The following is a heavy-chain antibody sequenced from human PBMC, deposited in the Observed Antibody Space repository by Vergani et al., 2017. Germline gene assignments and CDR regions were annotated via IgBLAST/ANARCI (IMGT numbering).Heavy chain of an antibody. CDR1: GYSITSGYY. V-gene: IGHV4-38-2*01. Sequence: QVQLQESGPGLVKPSETLSLTCAVSGYSITSGYYWGWIRQPPGKGREWIGSIYHRGYAYYNPSLKSRFTISVDTSKNQLSLQLNSLTAADTAFYYCARQFCGGDCNSFRADFFQHWGQGALLIVSS. CDR2: IYHRGYA. J-gene: IGHJ1*01. CDR3: ARQFCGGDCNSFRADFFQH. D-gene: IGHD2-21*02.